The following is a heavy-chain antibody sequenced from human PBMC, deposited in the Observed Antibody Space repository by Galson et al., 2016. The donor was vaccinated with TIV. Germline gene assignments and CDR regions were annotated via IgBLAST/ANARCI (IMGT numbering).Heavy chain of an antibody. CDR3: ATDLVYYYDSSGYS. CDR1: GGIFSTYA. D-gene: IGHD3-22*01. CDR2: LISMFGTP. Sequence: SVKVSCKASGGIFSTYAITWVRQAPGQGLEWMGRLISMFGTPNYAQKFQGRVSMTEDTFTDTAYMELSSLVSGDTAVYYCATDLVYYYDSSGYSWGQGTLVTVSS. J-gene: IGHJ4*02. V-gene: IGHV1-69*06.